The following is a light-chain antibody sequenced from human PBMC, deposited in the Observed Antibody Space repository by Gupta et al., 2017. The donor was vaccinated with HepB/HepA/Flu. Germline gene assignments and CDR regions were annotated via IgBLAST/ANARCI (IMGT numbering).Light chain of an antibody. CDR3: MQGLQSQIT. J-gene: IGKJ5*01. CDR2: LGS. CDR1: QSLLHSNGYNY. Sequence: DIVMTQSPLSLPVTPGEPASISCRSSQSLLHSNGYNYLDWHLQKPGQSPQLLIYLGSNRASGVPDRFSGRGSGTDFTLKISIVEAEDVGVYYCMQGLQSQITFGQGTRLEIK. V-gene: IGKV2-28*01.